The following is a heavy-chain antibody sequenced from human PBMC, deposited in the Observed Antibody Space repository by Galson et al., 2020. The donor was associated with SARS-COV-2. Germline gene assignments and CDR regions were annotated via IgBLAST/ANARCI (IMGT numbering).Heavy chain of an antibody. CDR3: ARQDNALSGASDH. J-gene: IGHJ4*02. D-gene: IGHD2-15*01. V-gene: IGHV2-70*01. Sequence: SGPTPVKPTQTLTPACTFSDFSLNTSRTRVNWIRQPPGNAHEWLALNDWDDDKYYSTSLKTRLTISKDTSKTQVVLIMTNMDPMDTATYYCARQDNALSGASDHWGQGTLVTVSS. CDR2: NDWDDDK. CDR1: DFSLNTSRTR.